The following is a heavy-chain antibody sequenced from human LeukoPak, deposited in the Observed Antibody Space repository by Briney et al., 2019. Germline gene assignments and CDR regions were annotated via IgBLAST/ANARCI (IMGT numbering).Heavy chain of an antibody. V-gene: IGHV3-33*08. CDR3: ARDGLTDSSGYTVIDN. D-gene: IGHD3-22*01. CDR1: GFTFRSYG. Sequence: GGSLRLSCAASGFTFRSYGMHWVRQAPGKGLGWVAVIWSDGNNKYYSDSVKGRFTISRDNSNNTLYLEMNSLRAEDTAVYYCARDGLTDSSGYTVIDNWGQGTLVTVSS. CDR2: IWSDGNNK. J-gene: IGHJ4*02.